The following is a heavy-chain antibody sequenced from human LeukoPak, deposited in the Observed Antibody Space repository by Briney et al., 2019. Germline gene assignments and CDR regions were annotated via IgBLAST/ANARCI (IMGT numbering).Heavy chain of an antibody. V-gene: IGHV3-23*01. CDR2: VGGGET. D-gene: IGHD2-8*01. CDR1: GFTFNNYA. J-gene: IGHJ3*02. CDR3: AKDAWSGNGIYDPCDI. Sequence: PGGSLRLSCAASGFTFNNYAMNWVRQAPGKGLEWVSVVGGGETYYTDSVKGRFTISRDNSKNTVSLEMNSLRPEDTAVYYCAKDAWSGNGIYDPCDIWGQGTMVTVSS.